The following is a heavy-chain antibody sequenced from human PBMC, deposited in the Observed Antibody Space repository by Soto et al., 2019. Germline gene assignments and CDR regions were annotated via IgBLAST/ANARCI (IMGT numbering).Heavy chain of an antibody. D-gene: IGHD4-17*01. CDR1: GFTFSSYS. Sequence: PGGSLRLSCAGSGFTFSSYSMNWVRQAPGKGLEWLSYISSSSTTINYADSVQGRFTISRDTAKNSLYLQMSSLRDEDTAVYYWARDRGTVTNKVGQDYGMDVWGQGTTVTVSS. J-gene: IGHJ6*02. CDR3: ARDRGTVTNKVGQDYGMDV. CDR2: ISSSSTTI. V-gene: IGHV3-48*02.